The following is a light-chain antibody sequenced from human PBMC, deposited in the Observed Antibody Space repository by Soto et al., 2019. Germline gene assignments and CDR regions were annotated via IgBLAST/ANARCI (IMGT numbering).Light chain of an antibody. CDR2: GAS. V-gene: IGKV3-15*01. CDR1: QSVNAN. CDR3: QQYNTWLWT. J-gene: IGKJ1*01. Sequence: EVVMTQSPATLSVSPGERATLSCRASQSVNANLAWYQQKPGQAPRLLIHGASNRATGIPARFSGGGFWTEFIHTIRSLQYEDFAVYYCQQYNTWLWTFGQGTKVEI.